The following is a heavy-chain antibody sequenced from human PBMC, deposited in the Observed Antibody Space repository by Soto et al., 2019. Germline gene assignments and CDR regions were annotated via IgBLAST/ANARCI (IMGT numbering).Heavy chain of an antibody. V-gene: IGHV3-15*01. CDR3: PTDHGLSAAAGDDY. CDR1: GFTFSNAW. D-gene: IGHD6-13*01. Sequence: GGSLRLSCAASGFTFSNAWMSWVRQAPGKGLEWVGRIKSKTDGGTTDYSAPVKGRFTISRDDSKNTLYLQMNSLETEDTAVYYSPTDHGLSAAAGDDYWSQGTLVTVSS. CDR2: IKSKTDGGTT. J-gene: IGHJ4*02.